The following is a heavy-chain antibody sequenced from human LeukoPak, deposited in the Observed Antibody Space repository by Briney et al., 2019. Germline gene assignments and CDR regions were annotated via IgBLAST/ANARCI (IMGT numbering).Heavy chain of an antibody. D-gene: IGHD2-21*02. J-gene: IGHJ4*02. CDR1: GFTFSSYA. Sequence: GGSLRLSCAASGFTFSSYAMHWVRQAPGKGLEWVAVISYDGSNKYYADSVKGRFTISRDNSKNTLYLQMNSLRAEDTAVYYCATQFSKPVTAGSGWGQGTLVTVSS. CDR3: ATQFSKPVTAGSG. V-gene: IGHV3-30-3*01. CDR2: ISYDGSNK.